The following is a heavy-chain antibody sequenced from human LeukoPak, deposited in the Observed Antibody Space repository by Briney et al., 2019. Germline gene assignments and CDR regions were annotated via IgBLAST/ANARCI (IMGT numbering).Heavy chain of an antibody. Sequence: GGSLRLSCAASGFTLSSYAMNWVRQAPGKGLEWVSSISGGGNNINYAGSVKGRFTTSRDNSHNTLYLQMNRLRADDTAVYYCAKDQGTAIFGMIIPDWYFDLWGRGTLVTVSS. CDR1: GFTLSSYA. D-gene: IGHD3-3*01. CDR3: AKDQGTAIFGMIIPDWYFDL. V-gene: IGHV3-23*01. CDR2: ISGGGNNI. J-gene: IGHJ2*01.